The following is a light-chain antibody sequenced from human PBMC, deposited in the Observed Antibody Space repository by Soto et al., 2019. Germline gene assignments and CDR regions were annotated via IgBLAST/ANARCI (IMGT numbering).Light chain of an antibody. J-gene: IGLJ2*01. CDR1: NFNIRYYS. Sequence: QSVLTQPPSVSTAPGETVTISCSGSNFNIRYYSVSWYQHLPGIAPKLLIYDDNKRPSGIPDRFSGSKSGTSATLGITGLQAGDEAVYYCASWDGSLRGMIFGGGTKLTVL. CDR3: ASWDGSLRGMI. V-gene: IGLV1-51*01. CDR2: DDN.